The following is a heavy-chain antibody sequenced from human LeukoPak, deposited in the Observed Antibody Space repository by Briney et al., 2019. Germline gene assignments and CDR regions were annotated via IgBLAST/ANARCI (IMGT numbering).Heavy chain of an antibody. Sequence: ASVKVSCKASGYTFTSYDINWVRQATGQGLEWMGWMNPNSGNTGYAQKFQGRVTMTRNTSISTAYMELGSLRSEDTAVYYCASLGRVSGSYSYDYWGQGTLVTVSS. CDR2: MNPNSGNT. J-gene: IGHJ4*02. V-gene: IGHV1-8*01. CDR1: GYTFTSYD. CDR3: ASLGRVSGSYSYDY. D-gene: IGHD1-26*01.